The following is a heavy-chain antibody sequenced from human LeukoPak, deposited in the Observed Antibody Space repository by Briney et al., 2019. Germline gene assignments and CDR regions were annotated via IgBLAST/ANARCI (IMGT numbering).Heavy chain of an antibody. D-gene: IGHD3-22*01. CDR2: IWYDGSNK. CDR3: ARVQANYYDSSGYYGEFDY. CDR1: GFTFSSYG. Sequence: GGSLRLSCAASGFTFSSYGMHWVRPAPGKGLEWVAVIWYDGSNKYYADSVKGRFTISRDNSKNTLYLQMNSLRAEDTAVYYCARVQANYYDSSGYYGEFDYWGQGTLVTVSS. J-gene: IGHJ4*02. V-gene: IGHV3-33*01.